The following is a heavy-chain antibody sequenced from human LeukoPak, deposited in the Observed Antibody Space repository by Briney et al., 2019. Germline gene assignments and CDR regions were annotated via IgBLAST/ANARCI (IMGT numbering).Heavy chain of an antibody. J-gene: IGHJ6*03. CDR2: IYHSGST. CDR3: ARSIRYYYYMDV. Sequence: PSETLSLTCTVSGGSISSGYYWGWIRQPPGKGLEWIGSIYHSGSTYYNPSLKSRVTISVDTSKNQFSLKLSSVTAADTAVYYCARSIRYYYYMDVWGKGTTVTVSS. D-gene: IGHD6-6*01. V-gene: IGHV4-38-2*02. CDR1: GGSISSGYY.